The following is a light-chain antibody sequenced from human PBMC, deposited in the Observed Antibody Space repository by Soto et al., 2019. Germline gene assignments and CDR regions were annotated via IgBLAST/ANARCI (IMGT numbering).Light chain of an antibody. CDR2: DVN. V-gene: IGLV2-11*01. J-gene: IGLJ3*02. CDR1: SIDVGGYNY. CDR3: CSYAGNWM. Sequence: QSALTQPRSVSGSPGQSVTISCTGTSIDVGGYNYVSWYQQHPGKAPKLMIYDVNKRPSGVPDRFSGSKSGNTASLIISGLQAEDEADYYCCSYAGNWMFGGGTKLTVL.